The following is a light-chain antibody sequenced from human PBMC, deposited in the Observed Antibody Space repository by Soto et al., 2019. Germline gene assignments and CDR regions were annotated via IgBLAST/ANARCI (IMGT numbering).Light chain of an antibody. Sequence: SPATLSLSPGERSTLSCRDSQSVSSYLAWYQQKPGQAPRLLIYDASNRATGIPARFSGSGSGTDFTLTISSLEPEDFAVYYCQQRSNWPLTFGQGTRLEI. V-gene: IGKV3-11*01. J-gene: IGKJ5*01. CDR1: QSVSSY. CDR2: DAS. CDR3: QQRSNWPLT.